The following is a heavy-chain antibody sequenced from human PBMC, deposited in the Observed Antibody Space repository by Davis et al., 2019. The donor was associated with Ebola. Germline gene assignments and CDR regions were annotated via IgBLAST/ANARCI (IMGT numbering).Heavy chain of an antibody. J-gene: IGHJ3*02. CDR3: ADPFVDGFDI. Sequence: PGGSLRLSCAASGFTFSSYWMHWVRQAPGKGLEWVSHINGDGSTTTYADSVKGRFTISRDNAKNTLYLQMNSLRVEDTAVYYCADPFVDGFDIWGQGTMVTVSS. V-gene: IGHV3-74*01. CDR1: GFTFSSYW. CDR2: INGDGSTT.